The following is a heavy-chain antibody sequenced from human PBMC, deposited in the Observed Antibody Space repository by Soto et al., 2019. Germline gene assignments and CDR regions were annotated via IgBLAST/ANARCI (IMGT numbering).Heavy chain of an antibody. CDR1: GYTFTSYA. J-gene: IGHJ4*02. D-gene: IGHD1-26*01. Sequence: ASVKVSCKASGYTFTSYAMHWVRQAPGQRLEWMGWINAGNGNTKYSQKFQGRVTITRDTSASTAYMELSSLRSEDTAVYYCARDTTRYRYSGSYPDYWGQGTLVTFSS. CDR3: ARDTTRYRYSGSYPDY. V-gene: IGHV1-3*01. CDR2: INAGNGNT.